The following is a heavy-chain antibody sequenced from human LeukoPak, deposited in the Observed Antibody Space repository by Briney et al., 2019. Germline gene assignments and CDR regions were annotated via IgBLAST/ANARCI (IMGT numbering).Heavy chain of an antibody. CDR2: IYYSGST. D-gene: IGHD1-7*01. CDR1: GGSISSYY. CDR3: ARDNWNYGSSMDV. V-gene: IGHV4-59*01. J-gene: IGHJ6*02. Sequence: SETLSLTCTISGGSISSYYWSWIRQPPGKGLEWIGYIYYSGSTNYNPSLKSRVTISVDTSKNQFSLKLSSVTAADTAVYYCARDNWNYGSSMDVWGQGTTVTVSS.